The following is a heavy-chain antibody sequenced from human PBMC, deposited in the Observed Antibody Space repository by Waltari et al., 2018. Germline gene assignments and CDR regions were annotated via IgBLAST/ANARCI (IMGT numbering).Heavy chain of an antibody. D-gene: IGHD2-15*01. Sequence: QLQLQESGPGLVKPSETLSLTCPVSGGSISSSSYYWGWIRQPPGKGLEWIGSIYYSGSTYYNPSLKSRVTISVDTSKNQFSLKLSSVTAAVTAVYYCARDHTENLVGGRSAFDIWGQGTMVTVSS. CDR2: IYYSGST. CDR3: ARDHTENLVGGRSAFDI. CDR1: GGSISSSSYY. V-gene: IGHV4-39*07. J-gene: IGHJ3*02.